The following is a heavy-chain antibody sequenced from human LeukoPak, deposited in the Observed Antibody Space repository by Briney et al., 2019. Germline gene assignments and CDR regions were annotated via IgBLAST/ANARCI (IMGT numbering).Heavy chain of an antibody. D-gene: IGHD6-13*01. CDR2: ISSSGGST. CDR3: AKDGSWYAPFDP. V-gene: IGHV3-23*01. CDR1: GFTFSSYA. Sequence: GGSLRLSCAASGFTFSSYAMSWVRQAPGKGLEWVSAISSSGGSTYYADSVKGRFTISRDNSKNTLYLRMNSLRAEDAAVYYCAKDGSWYAPFDPWGQGTLVTVSS. J-gene: IGHJ5*02.